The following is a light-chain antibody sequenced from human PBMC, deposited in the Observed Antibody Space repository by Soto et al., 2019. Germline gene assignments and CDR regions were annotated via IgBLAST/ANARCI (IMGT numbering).Light chain of an antibody. CDR1: QTISGY. Sequence: DIQMTQSPSSLSASVGDRVTITCRASQTISGYLNWYQQKPGKAPELLIYAASTLQSGVPSRFSGSGSGTDFTLTISCLQSEDFATYYCQQYYSYLGTFAQGTKVDIK. J-gene: IGKJ1*01. CDR3: QQYYSYLGT. CDR2: AAS. V-gene: IGKV1-39*01.